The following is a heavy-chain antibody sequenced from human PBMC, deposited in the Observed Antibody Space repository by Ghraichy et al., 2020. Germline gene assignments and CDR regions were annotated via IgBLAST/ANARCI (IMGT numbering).Heavy chain of an antibody. CDR3: ARGDRYYYASGSHPPDN. Sequence: GGSLRLSCAASGFTFSNYGMHWVRQAPGKGLEWVAIIWYDGRNKYYTDSVKGRFTISRDNSKNTLYLQMNSLRAEDTAVYHCARGDRYYYASGSHPPDNWGQGTLVTVSS. D-gene: IGHD3-16*02. V-gene: IGHV3-33*01. CDR2: IWYDGRNK. CDR1: GFTFSNYG. J-gene: IGHJ4*02.